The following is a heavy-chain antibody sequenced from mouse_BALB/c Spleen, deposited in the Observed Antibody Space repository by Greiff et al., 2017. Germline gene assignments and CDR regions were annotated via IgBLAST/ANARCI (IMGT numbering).Heavy chain of an antibody. CDR2: INPSNGRT. Sequence: QVQLQQSGAELVKPGASVKLSCKASGYTFTSYWMHWVKQRPGQGLEWIGEINPSNGRTNYNEKFKSKATLTVDKSSSTAYMQLSSLTSEDSAVYYCARTTTAMDDWGQGTSVTVSS. J-gene: IGHJ4*01. CDR1: GYTFTSYW. D-gene: IGHD2-12*01. CDR3: ARTTTAMDD. V-gene: IGHV1S81*02.